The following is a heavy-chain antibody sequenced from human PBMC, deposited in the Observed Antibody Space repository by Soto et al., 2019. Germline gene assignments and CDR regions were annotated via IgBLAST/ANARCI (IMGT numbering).Heavy chain of an antibody. V-gene: IGHV1-69*13. Sequence: PSVKVSCKASGGTFSIYAIIWVRQAPGQGLEWMGGIIPIFGTANYAQKFQGRVTITADESTSTAYMELSSLRSEDTAVYYCASARYSSAYYHGLDVWGQGTTVTVSS. D-gene: IGHD5-18*01. CDR1: GGTFSIYA. CDR2: IIPIFGTA. CDR3: ASARYSSAYYHGLDV. J-gene: IGHJ6*02.